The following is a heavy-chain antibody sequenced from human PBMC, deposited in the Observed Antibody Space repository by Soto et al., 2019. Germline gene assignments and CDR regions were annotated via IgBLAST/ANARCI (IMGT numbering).Heavy chain of an antibody. J-gene: IGHJ4*02. CDR1: GGTFSSDA. CDR3: ARIHGSGSYYFDY. V-gene: IGHV1-69*01. Sequence: QVQLVQSWAEVKKPGSAVKVSCKASGGTFSSDAISWVRQAPGQGLEWMGGIIPIFGTANYAQKFQGRVTITADESTSTAYMELSSLRSEDTAVYYCARIHGSGSYYFDYWGQGTLVTVSS. D-gene: IGHD3-10*01. CDR2: IIPIFGTA.